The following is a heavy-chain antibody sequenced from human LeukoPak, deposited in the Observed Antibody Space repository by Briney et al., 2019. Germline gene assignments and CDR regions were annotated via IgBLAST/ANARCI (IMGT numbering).Heavy chain of an antibody. D-gene: IGHD4-17*01. CDR2: IKQDGSEK. V-gene: IGHV3-7*01. CDR1: GFTFSIYW. CDR3: ARAPGEGWFDP. Sequence: GGSLRLSCAASGFTFSIYWMSWVRQAPGKGLECVASIKQDGSEKYYVDSVKGRFTISRDNAKNSLYLQMNSLRAEDTALYYCARAPGEGWFDPWGQGTLVTVSS. J-gene: IGHJ5*02.